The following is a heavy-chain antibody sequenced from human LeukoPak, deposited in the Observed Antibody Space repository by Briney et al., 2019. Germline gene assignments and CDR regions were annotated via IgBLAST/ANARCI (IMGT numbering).Heavy chain of an antibody. V-gene: IGHV4-59*01. J-gene: IGHJ3*02. CDR1: GGSFSGYS. D-gene: IGHD4-23*01. Sequence: SETLSLTCAVFGGSFSGYSWSWIRQPPGKGLEWIGYIYYSGNTNYNPSLKSRVTISVATSKNQFSLKLSSVTAADTAVYYCARHQRGNSDAFDIWGQGTMVTVSS. CDR2: IYYSGNT. CDR3: ARHQRGNSDAFDI.